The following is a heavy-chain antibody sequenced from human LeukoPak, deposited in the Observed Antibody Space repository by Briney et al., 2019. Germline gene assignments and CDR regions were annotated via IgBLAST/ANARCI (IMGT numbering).Heavy chain of an antibody. CDR2: IDARSGIT. CDR3: ARTYDFGRGPPGDAFDN. CDR1: GFTFTIFG. Sequence: GGSLRLSCAASGFTFTIFGLNWVRQAPGKGPEWVSYIDARSGITYYADSVQGRFTISRDDARESVFLQMDGLRVDDTAVYYCARTYDFGRGPPGDAFDNWGPGTWVIVSS. V-gene: IGHV3-48*01. J-gene: IGHJ3*02. D-gene: IGHD3-3*01.